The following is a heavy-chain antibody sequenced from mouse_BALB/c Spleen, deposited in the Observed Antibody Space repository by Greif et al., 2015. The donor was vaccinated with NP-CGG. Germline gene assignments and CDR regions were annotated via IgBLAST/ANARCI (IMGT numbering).Heavy chain of an antibody. CDR3: ATTTMITTLRFAY. D-gene: IGHD2-4*01. CDR1: GFSLTSYG. J-gene: IGHJ3*01. V-gene: IGHV2-9*02. CDR2: IWAGGGT. Sequence: VHLVESGPGLVAPSQSLSITCTVSGFSLTSYGVHWVRQPPGKGLEWLGVIWAGGGTNYNSALMSRLSISKDNSKSQVFLKMDSLQTDDTAMYYCATTTMITTLRFAYWGQGTLVTVSA.